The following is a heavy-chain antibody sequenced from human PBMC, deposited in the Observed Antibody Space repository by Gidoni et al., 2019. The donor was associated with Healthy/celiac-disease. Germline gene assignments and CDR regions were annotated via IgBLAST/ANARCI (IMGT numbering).Heavy chain of an antibody. Sequence: EVQLVESGGGLVQPGGSLRLSCAASGFTFSSYWMSWVRQAPGKGLEWVANIKQDGREKYYVDSVKGRFTISRDNAKNSLYLQMNSLRAEDTAVYYCARAQYDSSGYYFEPTLNFDYWGQGTLVTVSS. CDR2: IKQDGREK. CDR1: GFTFSSYW. V-gene: IGHV3-7*03. D-gene: IGHD3-22*01. CDR3: ARAQYDSSGYYFEPTLNFDY. J-gene: IGHJ4*02.